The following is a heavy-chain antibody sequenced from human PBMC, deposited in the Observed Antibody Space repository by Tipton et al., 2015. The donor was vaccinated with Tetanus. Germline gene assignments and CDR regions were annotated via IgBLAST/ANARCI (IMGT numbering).Heavy chain of an antibody. J-gene: IGHJ3*02. CDR3: TRVTISSGWSDI. CDR2: IYTRGSTSGST. Sequence: LRLSCTVSGDSISTYCWNWVRQPAGKGPEWIGRIYTRGSTSGSTPYNPSLKSRATLSLDTSKSQFSLKLSSLTAADTAVYYCTRVTISSGWSDIWGQGTLVTVSS. CDR1: GDSISTYC. V-gene: IGHV4-4*07. D-gene: IGHD6-19*01.